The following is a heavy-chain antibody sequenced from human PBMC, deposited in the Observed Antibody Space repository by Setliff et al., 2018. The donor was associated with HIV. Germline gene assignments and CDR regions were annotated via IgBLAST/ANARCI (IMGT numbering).Heavy chain of an antibody. V-gene: IGHV3-30-3*02. J-gene: IGHJ4*02. CDR1: GFTFSNYA. Sequence: GGSLRLSCTASGFTFSNYAMHWLRQTPGKGLEWVAVIWYDGSTQNYADSVKGRLTISRDNSNNMLYLQIHSLIPEDTATYYCARYSSSWHTFDYWGQGSLVTVSS. CDR3: ARYSSSWHTFDY. D-gene: IGHD6-13*01. CDR2: IWYDGSTQ.